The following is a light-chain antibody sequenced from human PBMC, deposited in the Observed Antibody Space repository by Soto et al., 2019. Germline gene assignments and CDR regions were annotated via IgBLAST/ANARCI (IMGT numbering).Light chain of an antibody. CDR2: EVS. CDR1: SSDVGGYNY. J-gene: IGLJ3*02. CDR3: LSYAGSKGV. V-gene: IGLV2-8*01. Sequence: QSVLTQPPSASGSPGQSVTISCTGTSSDVGGYNYVSWYQQHPGKAPKLMIYEVSKRPSGVPDRFSGSKSGNTASLTVSGLQAEDEADYYCLSYAGSKGVFGGGTQLTVL.